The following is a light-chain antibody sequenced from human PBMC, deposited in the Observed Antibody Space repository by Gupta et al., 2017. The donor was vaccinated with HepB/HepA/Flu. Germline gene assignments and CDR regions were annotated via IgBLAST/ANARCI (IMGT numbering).Light chain of an antibody. V-gene: IGLV2-11*01. Sequence: QSVLTQPRSVSGSLGPSVTISCTGTSSDVGAYDYVSWYQNHPGKAPKLIIYDVTKRPSGVPERFSGSKSGNTASLIISGLQAEDEAHYYCCSYAGSSTYWVFGGGTTVTVL. CDR1: SSDVGAYDY. CDR2: DVT. CDR3: CSYAGSSTYWV. J-gene: IGLJ3*02.